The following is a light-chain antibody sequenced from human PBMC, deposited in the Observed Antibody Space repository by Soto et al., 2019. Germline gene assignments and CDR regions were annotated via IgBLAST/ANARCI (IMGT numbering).Light chain of an antibody. CDR3: QQAYSFPIT. CDR2: GAS. CDR1: QDIAGY. V-gene: IGKV1D-12*01. Sequence: DIQVTQSQSSVSASVGYRFTITCRASQDIAGYLAWYQHKPGRNPELLIHGASRLQSGVPARFSVSGSGTDFTLSINSLQPEEVATYYCQQAYSFPITFGQGTRLELK. J-gene: IGKJ5*01.